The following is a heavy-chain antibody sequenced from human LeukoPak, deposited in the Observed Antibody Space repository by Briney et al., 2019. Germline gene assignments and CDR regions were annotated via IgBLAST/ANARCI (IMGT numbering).Heavy chain of an antibody. J-gene: IGHJ4*02. CDR1: GFTFSSYW. D-gene: IGHD1-26*01. CDR2: IYSGGST. Sequence: PGGSLRLSCAASGFTFSSYWMSWVRQAPGKGLEWVSVIYSGGSTYYADSVKGRFTISRDNSKNTLYLQMNSLRAEDTAVYYCTRGPYSGSPGWGQGTLVTVSS. V-gene: IGHV3-53*01. CDR3: TRGPYSGSPG.